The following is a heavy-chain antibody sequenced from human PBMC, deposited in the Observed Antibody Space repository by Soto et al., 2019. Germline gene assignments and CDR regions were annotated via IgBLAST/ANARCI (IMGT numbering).Heavy chain of an antibody. V-gene: IGHV3-30-3*01. D-gene: IGHD2-2*01. Sequence: GGSLRLSCAASGFTFSSYAMHWVRQAPGKGLEWVAVISYDGNNKYYADSVKGRFTISRDNSKNTLYLQMNSLRAEDTAVYYCARDHEDIVLVPAAQYGMYVWGQGTTVTVSS. J-gene: IGHJ6*02. CDR3: ARDHEDIVLVPAAQYGMYV. CDR2: ISYDGNNK. CDR1: GFTFSSYA.